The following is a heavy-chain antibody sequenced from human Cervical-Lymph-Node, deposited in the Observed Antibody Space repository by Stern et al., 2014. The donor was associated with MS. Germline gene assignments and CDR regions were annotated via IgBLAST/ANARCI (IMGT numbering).Heavy chain of an antibody. D-gene: IGHD1-26*01. CDR2: INLSDGAT. CDR3: AREGADNDAFDV. V-gene: IGHV1-46*03. J-gene: IGHJ3*01. Sequence: QVQLVQSGAEVKKPGASVTVSCRTSGYTFIDYYIHWVRQAPGQGLEWMGIINLSDGATTYAQKFQGRVTMTRDASTNTAYMQLGSLTSEDTVVFFCAREGADNDAFDVWGQGTMVTVSS. CDR1: GYTFIDYY.